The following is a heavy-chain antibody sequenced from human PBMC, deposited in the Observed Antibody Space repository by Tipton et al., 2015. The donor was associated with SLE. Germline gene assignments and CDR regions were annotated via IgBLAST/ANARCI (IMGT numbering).Heavy chain of an antibody. CDR3: ARHGGLDAFDI. CDR1: GGSISSGSYY. J-gene: IGHJ3*02. CDR2: IYTSGST. V-gene: IGHV4-61*09. D-gene: IGHD3-10*01. Sequence: LRLSCTVSGGSISSGSYYWSWIRQPAGKGLEWIGHIYTSGSTNYNPSLKSRVTISVDTSKNQFSLKLSSVTAADTAVYYCARHGGLDAFDIWGQGTMVTVSS.